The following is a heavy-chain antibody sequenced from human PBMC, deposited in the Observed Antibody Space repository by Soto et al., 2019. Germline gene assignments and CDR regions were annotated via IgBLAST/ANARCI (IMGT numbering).Heavy chain of an antibody. Sequence: QVQLVESGGGVVQPGRSLRLSCAASGFTFSSYGMHWVRQAPGKGLEWVAVIWYDGSNKYYADSVKGRFTISRDNSKNTLYLQMHSLRAEDTAVYYWARDQHYGDYVVGYWGQGTLVTVSS. CDR3: ARDQHYGDYVVGY. CDR1: GFTFSSYG. V-gene: IGHV3-33*01. CDR2: IWYDGSNK. J-gene: IGHJ4*02. D-gene: IGHD4-17*01.